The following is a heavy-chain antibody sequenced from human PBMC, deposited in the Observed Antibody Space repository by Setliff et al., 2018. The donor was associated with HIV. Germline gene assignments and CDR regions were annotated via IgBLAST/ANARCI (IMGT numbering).Heavy chain of an antibody. V-gene: IGHV3-33*06. D-gene: IGHD4-4*01. CDR2: IWYDGSNK. CDR3: AKGPVTDSEVYFDY. J-gene: IGHJ4*02. CDR1: GSTFSSYG. Sequence: SLRLSCAASGSTFSSYGMHWVRQAPGKGLEWVAVIWYDGSNKYYADSVKGRFTISRDNSKNTLYLQMNSLRAEDTAVYYCAKGPVTDSEVYFDYWGQGTLVTVSS.